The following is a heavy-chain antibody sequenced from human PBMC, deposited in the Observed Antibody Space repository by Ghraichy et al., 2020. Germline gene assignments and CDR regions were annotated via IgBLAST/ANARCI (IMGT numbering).Heavy chain of an antibody. CDR2: ISSSSSYI. D-gene: IGHD2-15*01. Sequence: GGSLRLSCAASGFTFSSYSMNWVRQAPGKGLEWVSSISSSSSYIYYADSVKGRFTISRDNAKNSLYLQMNSLRAEDTAVYYCARGFYCSGGSCYSHHFDYWGQGTLVTVSS. CDR1: GFTFSSYS. J-gene: IGHJ4*02. CDR3: ARGFYCSGGSCYSHHFDY. V-gene: IGHV3-21*01.